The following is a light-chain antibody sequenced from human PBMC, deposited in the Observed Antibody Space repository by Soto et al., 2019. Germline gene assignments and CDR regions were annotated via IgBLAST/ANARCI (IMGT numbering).Light chain of an antibody. Sequence: EIVMTQSPATLSVSPGERATLSCRASQSVSSNLAWYQQKPGQAPRLLIYGASTRATGIPARFSGSGSGTEFNLTISRLQSEDFAVYYCQQYNNGWTFGQGTKVEIK. V-gene: IGKV3-15*01. J-gene: IGKJ1*01. CDR1: QSVSSN. CDR2: GAS. CDR3: QQYNNGWT.